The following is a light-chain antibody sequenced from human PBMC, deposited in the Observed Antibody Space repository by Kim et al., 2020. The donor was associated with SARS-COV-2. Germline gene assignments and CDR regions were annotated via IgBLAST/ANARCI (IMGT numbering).Light chain of an antibody. CDR2: DSS. Sequence: CPGERATLACRASQTVSSDYLVWYQQKPGQSPRLLIYDSSTRVTGIPDRFSGRGSGTNFTLTIGSLEPEDSAVYYCQQYASLPRTYGQGTKVDIK. J-gene: IGKJ1*01. CDR3: QQYASLPRT. CDR1: QTVSSDY. V-gene: IGKV3-20*01.